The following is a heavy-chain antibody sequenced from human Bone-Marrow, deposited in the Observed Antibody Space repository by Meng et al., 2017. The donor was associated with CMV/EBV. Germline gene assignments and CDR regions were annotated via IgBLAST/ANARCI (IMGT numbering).Heavy chain of an antibody. CDR3: ARGGIAAAFYNWFDP. V-gene: IGHV4-59*01. D-gene: IGHD6-13*01. CDR1: GGSISSYY. CDR2: IHYSGST. J-gene: IGHJ5*02. Sequence: SETLSLTCTVSGGSISSYYWSWIRQPPGKGLEWIGYIHYSGSTNYNPSLKSRVTISVDTSKNQFSLKLSSVTAADTAVYYCARGGIAAAFYNWFDPWGQGTLVTVAS.